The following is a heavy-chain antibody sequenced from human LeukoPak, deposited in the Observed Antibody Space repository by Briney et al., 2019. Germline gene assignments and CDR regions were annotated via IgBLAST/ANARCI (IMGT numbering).Heavy chain of an antibody. CDR3: VSTTRSSPFDN. CDR1: GFTFDTYA. V-gene: IGHV3-23*01. Sequence: PGGSLRLSCAASGFTFDTYALSWVRRAPGKGLEWVSAISGSGTNTYYADSVKGRFTISRDNAKNSLYLQMNSLRAEDTAVYYCVSTTRSSPFDNWGQGTLVTVSS. CDR2: ISGSGTNT. D-gene: IGHD1-1*01. J-gene: IGHJ4*02.